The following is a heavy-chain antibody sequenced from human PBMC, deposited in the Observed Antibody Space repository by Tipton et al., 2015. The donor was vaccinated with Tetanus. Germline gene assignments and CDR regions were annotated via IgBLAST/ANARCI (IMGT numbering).Heavy chain of an antibody. Sequence: LVQSGAEVKKPGASVKVSCKASGYTFTSYYMHWVRQAPGQGLEWMGIINPSGGSTSYAQKFQGRVTMTRDTSTGTVYMELSSLRSEDTAVYYCARGSTYYDFWGHFDLWGRGTLVTVSS. CDR1: GYTFTSYY. CDR2: INPSGGST. V-gene: IGHV1-46*01. J-gene: IGHJ2*01. D-gene: IGHD3-3*01. CDR3: ARGSTYYDFWGHFDL.